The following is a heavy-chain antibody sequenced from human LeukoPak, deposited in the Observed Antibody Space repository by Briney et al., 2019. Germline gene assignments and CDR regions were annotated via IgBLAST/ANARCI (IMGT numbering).Heavy chain of an antibody. V-gene: IGHV3-48*01. CDR1: GFTFSSYG. D-gene: IGHD3-16*01. Sequence: GRSLRLSCAASGFTFSSYGMHWVRQAPGKGLEWVSYISSSSSTIYYADSVKGRFTISRDNAKNTLYLQMNSLRAEDTAVYYCAKDRDVWEDGSPGPFDPWGQGTLVTVSS. CDR2: ISSSSSTI. J-gene: IGHJ5*02. CDR3: AKDRDVWEDGSPGPFDP.